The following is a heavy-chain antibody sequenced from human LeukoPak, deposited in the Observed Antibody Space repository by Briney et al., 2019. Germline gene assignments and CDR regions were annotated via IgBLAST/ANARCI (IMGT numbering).Heavy chain of an antibody. Sequence: ASETLSLTCTVSGGSISSYYWSWIRQPAGKGLEWIGRIYTSGSTNYNPSLKSRVTMSVDTSKNQFSLKLSSVTAADTAVYYCARDVGYCSSTSCPNWFDPWGQGTLVTVSS. CDR1: GGSISSYY. J-gene: IGHJ5*02. V-gene: IGHV4-4*07. CDR2: IYTSGST. D-gene: IGHD2-2*01. CDR3: ARDVGYCSSTSCPNWFDP.